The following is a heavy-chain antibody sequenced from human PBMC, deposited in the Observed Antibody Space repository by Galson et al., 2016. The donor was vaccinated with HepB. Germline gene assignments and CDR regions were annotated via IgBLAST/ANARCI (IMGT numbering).Heavy chain of an antibody. Sequence: ETLSLTCAVSGASINSSNWWTWVRQAPGKGLEWIGEIYHTGTSNNNPSLMSRFTMSINNSRNHFFLNLNSVTAADTAVYYCARAAVVPGARRLFDPWGQGILVTVSS. CDR2: IYHTGTS. CDR1: GASINSSNW. V-gene: IGHV4-4*02. CDR3: ARAAVVPGARRLFDP. J-gene: IGHJ5*02. D-gene: IGHD2-2*01.